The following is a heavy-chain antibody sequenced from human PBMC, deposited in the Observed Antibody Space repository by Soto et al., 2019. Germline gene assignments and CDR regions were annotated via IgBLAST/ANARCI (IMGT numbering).Heavy chain of an antibody. CDR1: VFTFSTSW. D-gene: IGHD5-18*01. CDR2: IKEDGSEK. V-gene: IGHV3-7*01. CDR3: ARDRGYSCFDY. J-gene: IGHJ4*02. Sequence: GSLRLSCAASVFTFSTSWMNWVRQAPGKGLEWVAAIKEDGSEKYYVGFVKGRFTISRDNADNSLYLEMNGLRAEDTAVYYCARDRGYSCFDYWGLGTLVTVSS.